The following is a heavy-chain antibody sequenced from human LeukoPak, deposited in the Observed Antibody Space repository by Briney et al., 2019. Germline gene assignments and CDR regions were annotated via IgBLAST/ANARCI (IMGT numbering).Heavy chain of an antibody. V-gene: IGHV3-21*01. Sequence: PGGSLRLSCAASGFTFSSYAMSWVRQAPGKGLEWVSSISSSSSYIYYADSVKGRFTISRDNAKNTLYLQMNSLRAEDTAVYYCVRDLYSPKKGDWFDPWGQGTLVTVSS. CDR1: GFTFSSYA. CDR2: ISSSSSYI. D-gene: IGHD2-21*01. CDR3: VRDLYSPKKGDWFDP. J-gene: IGHJ5*02.